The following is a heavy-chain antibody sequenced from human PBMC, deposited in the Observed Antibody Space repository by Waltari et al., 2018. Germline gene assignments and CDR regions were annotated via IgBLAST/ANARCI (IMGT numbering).Heavy chain of an antibody. J-gene: IGHJ4*02. Sequence: EVKLVESGGGVVKPGGSLRLPCAASGFTFSSYNMNWVRQAPGKGLEWVSIISYSSSYIYYADSVKGRFTVSRDNAKNSLYLQMNSLRAEDTAVYYCARDHEYGGKADYWGQGTLVTVSS. D-gene: IGHD4-17*01. CDR2: ISYSSSYI. CDR1: GFTFSSYN. CDR3: ARDHEYGGKADY. V-gene: IGHV3-21*01.